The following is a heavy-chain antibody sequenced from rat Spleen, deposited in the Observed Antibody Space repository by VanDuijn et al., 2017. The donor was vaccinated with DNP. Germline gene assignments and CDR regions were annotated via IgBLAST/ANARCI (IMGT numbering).Heavy chain of an antibody. V-gene: IGHV3-1*01. Sequence: EVQLQESGPGLVKPSHSLSLTCSVTGFSITTNYWGWIRKFPGNKMEWIGHISYSGSTSYKPSLKSRISITRDTSKNQFFLQLKSVTTEDTATYDCARSSSILDYFNYWGQGVMVTVSS. J-gene: IGHJ2*01. CDR3: ARSSSILDYFNY. CDR1: GFSITTNY. CDR2: ISYSGST. D-gene: IGHD1-6*01.